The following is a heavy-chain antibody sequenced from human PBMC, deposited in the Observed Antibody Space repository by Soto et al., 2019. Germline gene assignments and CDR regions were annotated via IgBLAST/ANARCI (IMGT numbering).Heavy chain of an antibody. J-gene: IGHJ3*02. CDR2: IIPIFGTA. D-gene: IGHD2-15*01. V-gene: IGHV1-69*13. Sequence: SVKVSCKASGGTFSSYAISWLRQAPGQGLEWMGGIIPIFGTANYAQKFQGRVTITADESTSTAYMELSSLRSEDTAVYYCARRAVVSINHDAFDIWGQGTMVTVSS. CDR3: ARRAVVSINHDAFDI. CDR1: GGTFSSYA.